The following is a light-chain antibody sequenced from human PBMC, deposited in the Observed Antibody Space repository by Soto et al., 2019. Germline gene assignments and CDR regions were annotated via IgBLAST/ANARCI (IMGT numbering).Light chain of an antibody. J-gene: IGKJ3*01. CDR3: QLYGGFT. Sequence: IVITPFPGTLSLSPGERATLSCSASQSLSSSELAPYPPYPGQDPRLLIYGASSRATGIAVTLRGSASGSDFTLTISRLEPEGFAVYYWQLYGGFTFGPRAKVEI. CDR1: QSLSSSE. V-gene: IGKV3-20*01. CDR2: GAS.